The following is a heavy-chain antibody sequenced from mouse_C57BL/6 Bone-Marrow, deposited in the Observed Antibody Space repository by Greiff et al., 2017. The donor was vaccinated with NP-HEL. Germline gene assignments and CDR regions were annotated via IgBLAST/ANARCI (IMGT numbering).Heavy chain of an antibody. CDR1: GYTFTSYW. J-gene: IGHJ4*01. D-gene: IGHD1-1*01. Sequence: VQLQQPGAELVMPGASVKLSCKASGYTFTSYWMHWVKQRPGQGLEWIGEIDPSGIYTNYNQKFKGKSTLTVDKSSSTAYMQLSSLTSEDSAVYYCARYGYYAMDYWGQGTSVTVSS. CDR3: ARYGYYAMDY. CDR2: IDPSGIYT. V-gene: IGHV1-69*01.